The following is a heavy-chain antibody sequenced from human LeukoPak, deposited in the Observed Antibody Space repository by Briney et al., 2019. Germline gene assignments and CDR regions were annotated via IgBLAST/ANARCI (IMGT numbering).Heavy chain of an antibody. CDR1: SGSISSSSYY. V-gene: IGHV4-39*01. CDR3: ARQGTA. J-gene: IGHJ5*02. CDR2: IFYSGST. Sequence: PSETLSLTCTVSSGSISSSSYYWGWIRQPPGKGLEWIGSIFYSGSTYYNPSLKSRVTISVDTSKNQFSLKLSSVSAADTAIYYCARQGTAWGQGTLVTVSS.